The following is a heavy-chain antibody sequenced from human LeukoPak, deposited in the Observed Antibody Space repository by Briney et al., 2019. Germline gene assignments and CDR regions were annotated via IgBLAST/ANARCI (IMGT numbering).Heavy chain of an antibody. D-gene: IGHD3-9*01. CDR2: ITNGGSTI. CDR1: GFTFRDYN. J-gene: IGHJ6*02. CDR3: ARSIGLTGGGVDV. Sequence: GGSLRLSCAASGFTFRDYNMNWVRQAPGKGLEWVSYITNGGSTIHHADSVKGRFTISRDNAKKTLYLQMNSLRAEDTAVYYCARSIGLTGGGVDVWGRGTTVTVSS. V-gene: IGHV3-11*01.